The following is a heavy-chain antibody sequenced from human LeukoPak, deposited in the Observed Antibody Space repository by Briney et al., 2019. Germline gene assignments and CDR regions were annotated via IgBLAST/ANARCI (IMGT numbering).Heavy chain of an antibody. CDR1: GGPISSSNYY. Sequence: SETLSLTCTVSGGPISSSNYYWGWIRQPPGKGLEWIGSIYYSGNTYYNPSLKSRVTISVDTSKNQFSLKLTSVTAADTAVYYCAHFKGGSFDFWGQGTMVTVSS. J-gene: IGHJ3*01. CDR3: AHFKGGSFDF. V-gene: IGHV4-39*01. D-gene: IGHD1-26*01. CDR2: IYYSGNT.